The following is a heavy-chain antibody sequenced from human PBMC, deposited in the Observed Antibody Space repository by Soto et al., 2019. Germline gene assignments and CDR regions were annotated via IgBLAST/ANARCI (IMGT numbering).Heavy chain of an antibody. CDR2: ISSSSSSI. D-gene: IGHD3-16*01. CDR3: ARRSRAELAYVY. CDR1: GFSFSAYS. Sequence: EVQLVESGGGLVQPGGSLRLSCAASGFSFSAYSMNWVRQSPGKGLEWVSYISSSSSSIYYADSVKGRFTVSRDNAKSSLYLQMNSLRDEDTAVYYCARRSRAELAYVYWGQGTLVTVSS. V-gene: IGHV3-48*02. J-gene: IGHJ4*02.